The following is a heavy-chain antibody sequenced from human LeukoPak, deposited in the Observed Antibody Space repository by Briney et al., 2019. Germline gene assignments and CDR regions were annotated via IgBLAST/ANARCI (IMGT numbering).Heavy chain of an antibody. Sequence: GGSLRLSCAASGFTVSSNYMSWVRQAPGKGLEWVSVIYSGGSTYYADSVKGRFTISRDNSKNTLYLQMNSLRAEDTAVYYCAREGSYLYYFDYWGQGTLVTVSS. D-gene: IGHD3-10*01. CDR1: GFTVSSNY. V-gene: IGHV3-66*01. J-gene: IGHJ4*02. CDR2: IYSGGST. CDR3: AREGSYLYYFDY.